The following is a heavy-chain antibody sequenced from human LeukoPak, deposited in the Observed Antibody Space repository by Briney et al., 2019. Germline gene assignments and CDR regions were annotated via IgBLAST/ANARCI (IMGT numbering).Heavy chain of an antibody. CDR3: AKGFSYDSSGYLSDLYYFDY. Sequence: GGSLRLSCAASGFTFSSYSMNWVRQAPGKGLEWVSAISGSGGSTYYADSVKGRFTISRDNSKNTLYLQMNSLRAEDTAVYYCAKGFSYDSSGYLSDLYYFDYWGQGTLVTVSS. D-gene: IGHD3-22*01. CDR2: ISGSGGST. J-gene: IGHJ4*02. CDR1: GFTFSSYS. V-gene: IGHV3-23*01.